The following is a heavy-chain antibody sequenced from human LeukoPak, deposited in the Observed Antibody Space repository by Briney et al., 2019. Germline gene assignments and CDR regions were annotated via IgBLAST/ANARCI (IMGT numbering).Heavy chain of an antibody. CDR3: ARGMYYYDSSGYYYDPSEYFQH. J-gene: IGHJ1*01. V-gene: IGHV4-59*13. D-gene: IGHD3-22*01. Sequence: SETLTLTCTVSGGPISSYYWSWIRQPPGKALEWIGYNYYRGSTNYNPSLKSRVTISVDTSKNQFSLKLSSVTAADTAVYYCARGMYYYDSSGYYYDPSEYFQHWGQGTLVTVSS. CDR1: GGPISSYY. CDR2: NYYRGST.